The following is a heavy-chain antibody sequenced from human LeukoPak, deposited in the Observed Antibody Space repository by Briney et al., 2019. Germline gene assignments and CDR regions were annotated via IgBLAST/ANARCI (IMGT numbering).Heavy chain of an antibody. D-gene: IGHD4-17*01. CDR2: ISSSGST. V-gene: IGHV4-61*02. J-gene: IGHJ6*03. CDR3: ARVTVGLRYYYMDV. Sequence: TLSLTCTVSGDSISSGDYYWSWIRQPAGKGLEWIGRISSSGSTNYNPSLKSRVTISVDTSKNQFSLKLSSVTAADTAVYYCARVTVGLRYYYMDVWGKGTTVTISS. CDR1: GDSISSGDYY.